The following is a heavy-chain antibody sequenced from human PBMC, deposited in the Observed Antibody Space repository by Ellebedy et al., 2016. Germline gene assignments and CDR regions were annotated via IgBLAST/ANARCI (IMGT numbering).Heavy chain of an antibody. J-gene: IGHJ4*02. Sequence: ASVKVSCKASGGTFSSYAISWVRQAPGQGLEWMGRIIPILGIANYAQKFQGRVTITADKSTSTAYMELSSLRSEDTAVYYCARACDGGYGVGYWGQGTLVTVSS. CDR2: IIPILGIA. D-gene: IGHD5-12*01. CDR1: GGTFSSYA. CDR3: ARACDGGYGVGY. V-gene: IGHV1-69*04.